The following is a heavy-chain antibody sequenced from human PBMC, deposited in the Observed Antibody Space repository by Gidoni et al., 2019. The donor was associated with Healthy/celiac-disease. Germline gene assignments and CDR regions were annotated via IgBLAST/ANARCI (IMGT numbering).Heavy chain of an antibody. CDR2: ISYDGSNK. J-gene: IGHJ6*02. Sequence: QGQRVESGGGVVQAGRSRRLSCAAWGFTFSSYAMQWVRQAPGQGREWVAVISYDGSNKYYADSVKGRFTISRDNSKNTLYLQMNSLRAEDTAVYYCARDLGRSYYYYYGMDVWGQGTTVTVSS. V-gene: IGHV3-30-3*01. CDR3: ARDLGRSYYYYYGMDV. D-gene: IGHD3-16*01. CDR1: GFTFSSYA.